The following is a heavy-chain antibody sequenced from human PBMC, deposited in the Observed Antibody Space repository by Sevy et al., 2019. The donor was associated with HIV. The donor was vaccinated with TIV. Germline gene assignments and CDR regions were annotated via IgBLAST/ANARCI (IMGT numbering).Heavy chain of an antibody. CDR2: INPNSGGT. CDR1: GYTFTGYY. D-gene: IGHD3-10*01. Sequence: ASVKVSCKASGYTFTGYYMHWVRQAPGQGLEWMGWINPNSGGTNYAQKFQGRVTMTRETSISTAYMELSRLRSDDTAVYYCARSNFRITMVRGVKPAFDYWGQGTLVTVSS. CDR3: ARSNFRITMVRGVKPAFDY. V-gene: IGHV1-2*02. J-gene: IGHJ4*02.